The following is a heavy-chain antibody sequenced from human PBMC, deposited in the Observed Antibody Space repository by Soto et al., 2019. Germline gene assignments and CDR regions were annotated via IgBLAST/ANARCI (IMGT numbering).Heavy chain of an antibody. Sequence: GGSLRLSCAASGFTFSSYAMSWVRQAPGKGLEWVSAISGSGGSTYYADSVKGRFTISRDNSKNTLYLQMNSLRAEDTAVYYCAKAIYGSSWYWGFDPWGQGTLVTVSS. CDR1: GFTFSSYA. CDR3: AKAIYGSSWYWGFDP. J-gene: IGHJ5*02. CDR2: ISGSGGST. V-gene: IGHV3-23*01. D-gene: IGHD6-13*01.